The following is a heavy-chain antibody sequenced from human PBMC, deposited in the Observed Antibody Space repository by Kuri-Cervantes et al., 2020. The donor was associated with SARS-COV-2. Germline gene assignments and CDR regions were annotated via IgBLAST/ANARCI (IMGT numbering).Heavy chain of an antibody. CDR2: ISSSSSYI. V-gene: IGHV3-21*01. CDR1: GFTFSSYS. D-gene: IGHD2-2*01. J-gene: IGHJ4*02. Sequence: GGSLRLSCAASGFTFSSYSMNWVRQAPGKGLEWVSSISSSSSYIYYADSVKGRFTISRDNSKSALYLQMNSLRAEDTAVYYCATVFPPDTYHFDYWGQGTLVTVSS. CDR3: ATVFPPDTYHFDY.